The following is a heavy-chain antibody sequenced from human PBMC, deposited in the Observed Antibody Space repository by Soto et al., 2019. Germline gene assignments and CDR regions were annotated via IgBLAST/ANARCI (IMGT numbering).Heavy chain of an antibody. CDR3: AKDPAGSTLGFFEI. D-gene: IGHD3-3*02. CDR2: ISGDGSNT. CDR1: GFPFSTYG. V-gene: IGHV3-30*18. J-gene: IGHJ3*02. Sequence: PGGSLRLSCAVSGFPFSTYGMHWVRQAPGKGLEWVAVISGDGSNTFNADSMKGRFTVSRDNSNNMLYLQMNSLRVEDTGVYYCAKDPAGSTLGFFEIWGQGAMVTVSS.